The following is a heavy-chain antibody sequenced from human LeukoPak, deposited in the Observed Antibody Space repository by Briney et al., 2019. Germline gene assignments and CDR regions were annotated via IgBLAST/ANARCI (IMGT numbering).Heavy chain of an antibody. CDR1: GFTVSSNN. V-gene: IGHV3-53*01. J-gene: IGHJ4*02. CDR2: IYYNADT. CDR3: GTFGGTVAPGF. D-gene: IGHD3-16*01. Sequence: GGSLRLSCAASGFTVSSNNLAWVRQAPGKGLQWVSTIYYNADTKYADSVRGRFTISRDNSKSTLHLQLNGLRAEDTAVYYCGTFGGTVAPGFWGQGTLVTVPS.